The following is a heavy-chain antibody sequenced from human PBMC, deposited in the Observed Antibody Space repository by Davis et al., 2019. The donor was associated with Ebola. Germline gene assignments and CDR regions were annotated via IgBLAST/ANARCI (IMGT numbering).Heavy chain of an antibody. J-gene: IGHJ5*02. D-gene: IGHD3-10*01. CDR1: GYTFTSYG. V-gene: IGHV1-18*01. CDR3: ARSITMVQVYGWFDP. CDR2: IIAYNGNT. Sequence: AASVKVSCKASGYTFTSYGISWVRQAPGQGLEWMGWIIAYNGNTNYAQKLQGRVTMTTDTSTSTAYMELRSLRSDDTAVYYCARSITMVQVYGWFDPWGQGTLVTVSS.